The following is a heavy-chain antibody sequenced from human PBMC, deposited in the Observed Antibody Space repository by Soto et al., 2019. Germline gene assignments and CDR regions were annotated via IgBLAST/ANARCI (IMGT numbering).Heavy chain of an antibody. V-gene: IGHV4-30-4*01. D-gene: IGHD3-22*01. CDR2: TSFSGYT. J-gene: IGHJ4*02. CDR1: GDSVSGGDSY. Sequence: QVQLQESGPGLVKPSQTLSLTCTVSGDSVSGGDSYWSWIRQPPGKALEWIGYTSFSGYTSYTPSLKSRVTISVDMSKSQFSMRLTSVTAADTGIYYCVRGGTPYHYATSGPGTFDKWGQGTLVSVSS. CDR3: VRGGTPYHYATSGPGTFDK.